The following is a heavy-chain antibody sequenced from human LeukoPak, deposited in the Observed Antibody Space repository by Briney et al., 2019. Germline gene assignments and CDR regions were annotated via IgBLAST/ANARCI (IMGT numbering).Heavy chain of an antibody. CDR2: IYYSGTT. D-gene: IGHD5-12*01. V-gene: IGHV4-59*08. Sequence: PSETLSLTCTVSGGSISSYYWSWIRQPPGKGLEWIGYIYYSGTTNYNPSLKSRVTISVDTSKNQFSLKLSSVTAADTAVYYCARHYGPINDDAFDIWGQGTMVTVSS. J-gene: IGHJ3*02. CDR1: GGSISSYY. CDR3: ARHYGPINDDAFDI.